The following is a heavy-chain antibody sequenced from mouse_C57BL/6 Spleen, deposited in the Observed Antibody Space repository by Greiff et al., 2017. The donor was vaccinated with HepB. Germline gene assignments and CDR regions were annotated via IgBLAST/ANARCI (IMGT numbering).Heavy chain of an antibody. CDR1: GYTFTSYW. J-gene: IGHJ3*01. CDR2: IHPNSGST. Sequence: VQVVESGAELVKPGASVKLSCKASGYTFTSYWMHWVKQRPGQGLEWIGMIHPNSGSTNYNEKFKSKATLTVDKSSSTAYMQLSSLTSEDSAVYYCARGGNSAWFAYWGQGTLVTVSA. V-gene: IGHV1-64*01. D-gene: IGHD2-1*01. CDR3: ARGGNSAWFAY.